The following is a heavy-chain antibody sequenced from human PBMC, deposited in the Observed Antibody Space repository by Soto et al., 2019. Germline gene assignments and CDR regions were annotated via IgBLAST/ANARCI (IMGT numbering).Heavy chain of an antibody. CDR2: ISGSGGST. CDR1: GFTFSSYA. V-gene: IGHV3-23*01. Sequence: GGSLRLSCAASGFTFSSYAMSWVRQAPGKGLEWVSAISGSGGSTYYADSVKGRFTISRDDSKNTLYLQMNSLRAEDTAVYYCAREGSRWLQLGGMDVWGQGTTVTVSS. D-gene: IGHD5-12*01. CDR3: AREGSRWLQLGGMDV. J-gene: IGHJ6*02.